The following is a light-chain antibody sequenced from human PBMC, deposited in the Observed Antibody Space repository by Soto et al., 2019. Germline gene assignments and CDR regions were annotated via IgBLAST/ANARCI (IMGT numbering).Light chain of an antibody. CDR1: SSDVGGYDY. Sequence: QSVLTQPASVSGSPGQSITISCTGTSSDVGGYDYVSWYQQHPGKAPKFMIYDVSYRPSGVSNRFSGSKSGNTASLTISGLQAEDEADYYCSSYTSSNTQVFGSGTKVTVL. CDR3: SSYTSSNTQV. V-gene: IGLV2-14*01. CDR2: DVS. J-gene: IGLJ1*01.